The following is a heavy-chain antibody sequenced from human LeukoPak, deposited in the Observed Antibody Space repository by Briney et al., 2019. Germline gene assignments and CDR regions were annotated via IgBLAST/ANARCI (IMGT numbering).Heavy chain of an antibody. J-gene: IGHJ5*02. CDR1: GGSISSGSYY. CDR2: IYTTGST. Sequence: SQTLSLTCTVSGGSISSGSYYWSWIRQPAGKGLEWIGHIYTTGSTNYNPSLKSRVTISVDTSKNQFSLKLSSVTAADTAVYYCARGFTIFGVVIIPTRWFDPWGQGTLVTVSS. V-gene: IGHV4-61*09. CDR3: ARGFTIFGVVIIPTRWFDP. D-gene: IGHD3-3*01.